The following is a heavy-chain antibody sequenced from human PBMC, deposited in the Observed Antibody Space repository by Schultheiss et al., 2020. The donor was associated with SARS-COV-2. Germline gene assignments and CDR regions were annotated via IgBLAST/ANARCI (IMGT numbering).Heavy chain of an antibody. V-gene: IGHV4-39*01. CDR3: ARQHYDFWSGYYHYYYGMDV. Sequence: SETLSLTCTVSGGSVSSGSYYWSWIRQPPGKGLEWIGSIYHSGSTYYNPSLKSRVTISVDTSKNQFSLKLSSVTAADTAVYYCARQHYDFWSGYYHYYYGMDVWGQGTTVTVSS. CDR2: IYHSGST. J-gene: IGHJ6*02. D-gene: IGHD3-3*01. CDR1: GGSVSSGSYY.